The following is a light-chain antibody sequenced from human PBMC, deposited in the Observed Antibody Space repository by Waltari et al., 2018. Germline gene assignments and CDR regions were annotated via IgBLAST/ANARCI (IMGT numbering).Light chain of an antibody. Sequence: QTVVTQEPSLTVSPGGTVTLTCPSSTVAVTSGSFPTWFQPRPGQPPRSLIYSANNKHTWTPARFSGSLIGGKAALTLSGVQPEDEAEYYCLLFYGGAYVFGTGTKLTVL. CDR3: LLFYGGAYV. CDR1: TVAVTSGSF. V-gene: IGLV7-43*01. J-gene: IGLJ1*01. CDR2: SAN.